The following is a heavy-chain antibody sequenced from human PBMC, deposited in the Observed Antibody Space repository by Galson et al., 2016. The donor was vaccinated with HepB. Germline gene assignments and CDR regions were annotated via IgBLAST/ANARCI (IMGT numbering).Heavy chain of an antibody. CDR3: AREGLYGDYGTIGSYNGMDV. Sequence: SLRLSCAASGFTFSDFWMSWVRQAPGKGLEWVAIIYGGGNTYYANSVKGRFTISRDNSMNTLHLQMNSLRAEDTAVYYCAREGLYGDYGTIGSYNGMDVWGQGTTVIVSS. CDR1: GFTFSDFW. D-gene: IGHD4-17*01. CDR2: IYGGGNT. J-gene: IGHJ6*02. V-gene: IGHV3-53*01.